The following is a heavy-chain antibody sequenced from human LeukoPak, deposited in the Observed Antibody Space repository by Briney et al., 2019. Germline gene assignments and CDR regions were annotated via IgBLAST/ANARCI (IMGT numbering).Heavy chain of an antibody. J-gene: IGHJ4*02. Sequence: GGSLRLSCAASAFTFDAYAMHWVRHAPGKGLEWVSGISWNSGSIAYADSVKGRFTISRDNAKNSLYLQMNSLRVEDMALYYCAKALYSSSRRLSPFDYWGQGTLVTVSS. CDR2: ISWNSGSI. CDR1: AFTFDAYA. D-gene: IGHD6-13*01. CDR3: AKALYSSSRRLSPFDY. V-gene: IGHV3-9*03.